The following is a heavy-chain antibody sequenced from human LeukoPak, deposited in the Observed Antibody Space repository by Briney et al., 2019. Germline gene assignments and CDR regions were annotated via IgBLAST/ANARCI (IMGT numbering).Heavy chain of an antibody. J-gene: IGHJ4*02. CDR3: ARGEHIVVVTAMYY. V-gene: IGHV3-23*01. CDR2: ISGSGGST. CDR1: GFTFSSYA. Sequence: PGGSLRLSCAASGFTFSSYAMSWVRQAPGKGLEWVSAISGSGGSTYYADSVKGRFTISRDNSKNTLYLQMNSLRAEDTAVYYCARGEHIVVVTAMYYWGQGTLVTVSS. D-gene: IGHD2-21*02.